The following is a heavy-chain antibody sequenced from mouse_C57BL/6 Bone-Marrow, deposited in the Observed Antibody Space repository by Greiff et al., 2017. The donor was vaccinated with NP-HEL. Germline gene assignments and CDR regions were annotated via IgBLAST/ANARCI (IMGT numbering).Heavy chain of an antibody. CDR1: GFTFSSYA. J-gene: IGHJ2*01. D-gene: IGHD1-1*01. Sequence: EVQVVESGEGLVKPGGSLKLSCAASGFTFSSYAMSWVRQTPGKRLEWVAYISSGGDYIYYADTVKGRFTISRDNARNTLYLQMSSLKSEDTAMYYCTRESYYGTFDYWGQGTTLTVSS. CDR2: ISSGGDYI. V-gene: IGHV5-9-1*02. CDR3: TRESYYGTFDY.